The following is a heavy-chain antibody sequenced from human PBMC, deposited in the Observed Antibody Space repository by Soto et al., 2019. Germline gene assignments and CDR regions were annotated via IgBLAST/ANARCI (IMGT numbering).Heavy chain of an antibody. CDR2: INQDGSEK. D-gene: IGHD1-20*01. CDR3: ARSRYLEY. Sequence: GGSLRLSCAIFESTVSRDWMNWVRQAPGKGLEWVAHINQDGSEKYYVDSVKGRFTISRDNAKKSLYLQMNSLRAEDTAVYYCARSRYLEYWGQGTLVTV. CDR1: ESTVSRDW. V-gene: IGHV3-7*01. J-gene: IGHJ4*02.